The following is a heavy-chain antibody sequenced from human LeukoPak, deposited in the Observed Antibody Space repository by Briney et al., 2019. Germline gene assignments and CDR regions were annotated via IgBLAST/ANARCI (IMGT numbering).Heavy chain of an antibody. CDR3: AKPREYSSTWFGVDH. J-gene: IGHJ4*02. CDR1: GLTVSSDA. CDR2: IIGSAVNT. V-gene: IGHV3-23*01. Sequence: PGESLRLSCGASGLTVSSDAMSWVRQAPGKGLEWVSTIIGSAVNTYYADSVKGRFTISRDNSKNTLFLQMYSLRAEDTAAYYCAKPREYSSTWFGVDHWGQGSLVTVSS. D-gene: IGHD6-13*01.